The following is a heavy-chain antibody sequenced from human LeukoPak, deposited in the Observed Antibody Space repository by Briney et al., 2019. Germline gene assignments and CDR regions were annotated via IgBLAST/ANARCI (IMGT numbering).Heavy chain of an antibody. Sequence: SETLSLTCTVSGGSISSSSYYWGWIRQPPGKGLEWIGSIYYSGSTYYNPSLKSRVTISVDTSKNQFSLKLSSVTAADTAVYYCARELSQGAMVRGASIMDVWGQGTTVTVSS. CDR1: GGSISSSSYY. CDR3: ARELSQGAMVRGASIMDV. CDR2: IYYSGST. D-gene: IGHD3-10*01. J-gene: IGHJ6*02. V-gene: IGHV4-39*07.